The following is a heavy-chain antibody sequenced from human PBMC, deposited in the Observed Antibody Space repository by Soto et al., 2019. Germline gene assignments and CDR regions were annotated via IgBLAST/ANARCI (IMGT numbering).Heavy chain of an antibody. V-gene: IGHV1-3*01. D-gene: IGHD6-6*01. Sequence: ASVKVSCKASGYTFTSYAMHWVRQAPGQRLEWMGWINAGNGNTKYSQKFQGRVTITRDTSASTAYMELSSLRSEDTAVYYCASSIAARPRYYGMDVWGQGTTVTVSS. CDR1: GYTFTSYA. CDR2: INAGNGNT. J-gene: IGHJ6*02. CDR3: ASSIAARPRYYGMDV.